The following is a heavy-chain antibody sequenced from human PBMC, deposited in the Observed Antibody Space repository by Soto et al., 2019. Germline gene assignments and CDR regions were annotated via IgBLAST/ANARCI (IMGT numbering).Heavy chain of an antibody. CDR1: GGSISSGGYY. CDR3: VSNIGVYFDY. V-gene: IGHV4-31*03. J-gene: IGHJ4*02. CDR2: IYYSGST. Sequence: SETLSLTCTVSGGSISSGGYYWSWIRQHPGKGLEWIGYIYYSGSTYYNPSLKSRVTISVDTSKNQFSLKLSSVTAADTAVYYCVSNIGVYFDYRGQGTLVTVSS.